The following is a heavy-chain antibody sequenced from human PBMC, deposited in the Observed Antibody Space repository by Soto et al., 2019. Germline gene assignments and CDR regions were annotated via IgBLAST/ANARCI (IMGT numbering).Heavy chain of an antibody. V-gene: IGHV4-59*08. CDR1: GGSISSYY. D-gene: IGHD2-2*01. CDR3: ARVPHCSSTSCSNNWFDP. J-gene: IGHJ5*02. CDR2: IYYSGST. Sequence: AETLSLTCTVSGGSISSYYWSWIRQPPGKGLEWIGYIYYSGSTNYNPSLKSRVTISVDTSKNQFSLKLRSVTAADTAVYYCARVPHCSSTSCSNNWFDPWGQGTLVTVSS.